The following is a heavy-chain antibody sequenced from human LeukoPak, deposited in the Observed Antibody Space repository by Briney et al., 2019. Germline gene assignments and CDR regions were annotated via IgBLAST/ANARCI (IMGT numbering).Heavy chain of an antibody. CDR3: ARVWVGRWQDYDY. CDR1: GYTFTGYY. CDR2: INPNSGGT. D-gene: IGHD3-10*01. V-gene: IGHV1-2*02. Sequence: ASVKVSCKASGYTFTGYYMHWVRQAPGQGLEWMGWINPNSGGTNYAQKFQGRVTMTRDTSISTAYMELSRLRSDDTAVYYCARVWVGRWQDYDYWGQGTLVTVSS. J-gene: IGHJ4*02.